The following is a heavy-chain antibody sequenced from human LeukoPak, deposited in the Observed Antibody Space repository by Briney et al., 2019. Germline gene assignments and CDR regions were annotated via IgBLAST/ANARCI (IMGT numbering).Heavy chain of an antibody. D-gene: IGHD2-21*02. CDR1: GYSISSGYW. Sequence: SETLSLTCAVSGYSISSGYWWSWVRQPPGKGLEWIGEIHHTGSTNYNPSLKSRVTISVDKSKNQFSLKLTSVTAADTAVYYCARNGDCSADSWGQGTLLTVSS. CDR3: ARNGDCSADS. CDR2: IHHTGST. V-gene: IGHV4-4*02. J-gene: IGHJ4*02.